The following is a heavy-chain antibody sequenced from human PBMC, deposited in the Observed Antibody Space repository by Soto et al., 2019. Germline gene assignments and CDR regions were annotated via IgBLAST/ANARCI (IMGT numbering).Heavy chain of an antibody. J-gene: IGHJ3*02. CDR2: ISSSSSYI. CDR1: GFTFSSYS. V-gene: IGHV3-21*01. CDR3: ARVPRVYCSGGSCRDAFDI. D-gene: IGHD2-15*01. Sequence: GGSLRLSCAASGFTFSSYSMNWVRQAPGKGLEWVSSISSSSSYIYYADSVKGRFTISRDNAKNSLYLQMNSLRAEDTAVYYCARVPRVYCSGGSCRDAFDIWGQGTMVTVSS.